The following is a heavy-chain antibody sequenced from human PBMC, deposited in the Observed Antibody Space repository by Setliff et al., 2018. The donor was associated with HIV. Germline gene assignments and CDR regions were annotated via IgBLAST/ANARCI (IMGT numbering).Heavy chain of an antibody. D-gene: IGHD3-9*01. CDR2: INHSGST. V-gene: IGHV4-34*01. Sequence: PSETLSLTCAVYGGSFSGYYWSWIRQPPGKGLEWIGEINHSGSTNYNPSLKSRVTMSLDTSKNQFFLKLSSVTAPDTAIYYCARQTWEYYDTLTGYYRSPKNFDSWGQGTMVTVSS. J-gene: IGHJ4*02. CDR1: GGSFSGYY. CDR3: ARQTWEYYDTLTGYYRSPKNFDS.